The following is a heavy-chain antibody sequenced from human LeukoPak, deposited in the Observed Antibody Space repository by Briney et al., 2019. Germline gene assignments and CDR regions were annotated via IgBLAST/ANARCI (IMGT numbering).Heavy chain of an antibody. J-gene: IGHJ6*02. V-gene: IGHV4-59*08. CDR2: IYYSGST. D-gene: IGHD4-17*01. Sequence: SETLSLTCTVSGGSISSYYWSWIRQPPGKGLEWIGYIYYSGSTNYNPSLKSRVTISVDTSKNQFSLKLSSVTAADTAVYYCARLTVTTVYYYYGTDVWGQGTTVTVSS. CDR1: GGSISSYY. CDR3: ARLTVTTVYYYYGTDV.